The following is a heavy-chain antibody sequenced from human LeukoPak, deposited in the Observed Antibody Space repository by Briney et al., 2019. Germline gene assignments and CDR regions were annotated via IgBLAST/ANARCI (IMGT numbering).Heavy chain of an antibody. CDR3: ARGHLLYYYDSSGYFGY. V-gene: IGHV4-39*07. J-gene: IGHJ4*02. CDR1: GGSISSSSYY. Sequence: PSETLSLTCTVSGGSISSSSYYWGWIRQPPGKGLEWIGSIYYSGSTYYNPSLKSRVTISVDTSKNQFSLKLSSVTAADTAVYYCARGHLLYYYDSSGYFGYWGQGTLVTVSS. D-gene: IGHD3-22*01. CDR2: IYYSGST.